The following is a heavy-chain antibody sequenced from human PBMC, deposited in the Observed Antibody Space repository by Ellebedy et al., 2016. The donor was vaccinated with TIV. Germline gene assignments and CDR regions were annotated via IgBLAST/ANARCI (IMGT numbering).Heavy chain of an antibody. CDR3: GRAREPGPFAYYYYGMDV. CDR2: LTTGGVT. D-gene: IGHD1-1*01. Sequence: PGGSLRLSCVVSGFTFSTYAMRWFRQAPGKGLEWVSALTTGGVTFYADSVKGRFTVARDNANKSLHLQMNNLRGDDTAVYYCGRAREPGPFAYYYYGMDVWGQGTTVTVSS. J-gene: IGHJ6*02. V-gene: IGHV3-23*01. CDR1: GFTFSTYA.